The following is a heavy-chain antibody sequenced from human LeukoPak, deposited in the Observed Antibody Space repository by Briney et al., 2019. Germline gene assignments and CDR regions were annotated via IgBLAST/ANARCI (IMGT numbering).Heavy chain of an antibody. Sequence: GGSLRLSCAASGFTFSDYYMSWIRQAPGKGLEWVSYISSSGSTIYYADSVKGRFTISRDNSKNTLSLQMNSLRAEDTSVYYCAKDPHFQLLPYYYYMDVWGKGTTVTVSS. CDR3: AKDPHFQLLPYYYYMDV. J-gene: IGHJ6*03. CDR2: ISSSGSTI. D-gene: IGHD1-26*01. V-gene: IGHV3-11*04. CDR1: GFTFSDYY.